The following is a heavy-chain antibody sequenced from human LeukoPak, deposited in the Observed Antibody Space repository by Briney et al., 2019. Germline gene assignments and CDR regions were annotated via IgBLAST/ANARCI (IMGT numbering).Heavy chain of an antibody. CDR1: GGSISSYY. CDR2: IYYSGST. Sequence: SETLSLTCTVSGGSISSYYWSWIRQPPGKGLEWIGYIYYSGSTSYNPSLKSRVTISVDTSKNQFSLKLSSVTAADTAVYYCARSRRNYGSGSYTIDYWGQGTLVTVSS. V-gene: IGHV4-59*01. J-gene: IGHJ4*02. CDR3: ARSRRNYGSGSYTIDY. D-gene: IGHD3-10*01.